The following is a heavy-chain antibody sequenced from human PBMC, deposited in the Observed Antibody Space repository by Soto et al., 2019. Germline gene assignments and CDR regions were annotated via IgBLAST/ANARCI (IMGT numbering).Heavy chain of an antibody. CDR3: ARTTAVPNTLRSRYFFDY. CDR1: GGSVSNKTYY. Sequence: SETLSLTCSVSGGSVSNKTYYWSWIRQPPGKRLEWIGYVYYSGTTNYNPSLKSRVTISVDLSKNQFSLRLSSVTTADTALYYCARTTAVPNTLRSRYFFDYWGQGTRVTVSS. CDR2: VYYSGTT. V-gene: IGHV4-61*01. J-gene: IGHJ4*02. D-gene: IGHD4-17*01.